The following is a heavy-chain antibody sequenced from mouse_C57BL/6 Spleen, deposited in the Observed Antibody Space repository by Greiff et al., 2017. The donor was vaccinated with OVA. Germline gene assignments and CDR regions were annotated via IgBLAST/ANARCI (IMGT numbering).Heavy chain of an antibody. D-gene: IGHD1-1*01. CDR1: GYTFTSYW. V-gene: IGHV1-72*01. CDR2: IDPNSGGT. CDR3: ARTGDGSSGGDY. Sequence: QVQLQQPGAELVKPGASVKLSCKASGYTFTSYWMHWVKQRPGRGLEWIGRIDPNSGGTTYNEKFKSKATLTVDKPTSTAYMQLSSLTSEDYAVDYCARTGDGSSGGDYWGQGTTLTVSS. J-gene: IGHJ2*01.